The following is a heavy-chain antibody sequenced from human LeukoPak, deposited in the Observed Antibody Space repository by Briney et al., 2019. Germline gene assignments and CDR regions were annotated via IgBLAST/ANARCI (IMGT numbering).Heavy chain of an antibody. V-gene: IGHV3-13*01. Sequence: PGGSLRLSCAASGFTFSSYDMHWVRQATGKGLEWVSAIGTAGDTYYPGSVKGRFTISRENAKNSLYLQMNSLRAGDTAVYYCARAVVVAAIPLYYYYYYMDVWGIGTTVTVSS. CDR3: ARAVVVAAIPLYYYYYYMDV. J-gene: IGHJ6*03. D-gene: IGHD2-15*01. CDR2: IGTAGDT. CDR1: GFTFSSYD.